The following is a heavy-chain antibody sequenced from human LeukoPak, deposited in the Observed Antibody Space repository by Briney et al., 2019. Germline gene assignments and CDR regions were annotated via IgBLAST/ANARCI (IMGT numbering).Heavy chain of an antibody. D-gene: IGHD1-26*01. CDR2: ISLAGQT. Sequence: PSETLSLTCGVSGGSISGTNWWSWVRQPPGQGLEWIGEISLAGQTNYNPSLNGRVTMSLDKSSNQLSLHLTSVTAADTAVYFCARTSATGATYFDYWGQGTLVTVSS. CDR3: ARTSATGATYFDY. J-gene: IGHJ4*02. V-gene: IGHV4/OR15-8*02. CDR1: GGSISGTNW.